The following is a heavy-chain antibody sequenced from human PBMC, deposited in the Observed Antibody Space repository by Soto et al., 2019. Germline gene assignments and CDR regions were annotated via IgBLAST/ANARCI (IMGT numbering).Heavy chain of an antibody. J-gene: IGHJ5*02. CDR3: ARMSRFYDGPSAS. V-gene: IGHV3-48*03. Sequence: GGSLRLSCAVSGFTFSSYEMNWVRQAPGKGLEWVSHISSTGSTRYYAESVKGRFTVSRDNAKNSLYLQMNSLRVEDTAVYYCARMSRFYDGPSASWGQGTRVTVSS. CDR1: GFTFSSYE. CDR2: ISSTGSTR. D-gene: IGHD3-22*01.